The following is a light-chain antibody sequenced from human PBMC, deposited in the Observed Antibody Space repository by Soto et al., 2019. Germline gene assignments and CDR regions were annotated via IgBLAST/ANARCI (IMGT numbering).Light chain of an antibody. CDR1: QSVSSNY. CDR3: QHYGSSPYT. J-gene: IGKJ2*01. Sequence: EIVLTQSPGTLSLSSGERATLSCRASQSVSSNYLDWYQQKPGQAPRLLIYGASSRATGIPDRFSGSGSGADFTLTISRLEPEDVAVYYCQHYGSSPYTFGQGTKVEIK. V-gene: IGKV3-20*01. CDR2: GAS.